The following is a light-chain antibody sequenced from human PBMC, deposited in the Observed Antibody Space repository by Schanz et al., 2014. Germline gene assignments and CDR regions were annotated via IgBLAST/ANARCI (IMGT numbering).Light chain of an antibody. CDR1: SSDVGVYNF. CDR2: EVN. J-gene: IGLJ3*02. Sequence: QSALTQPPSASGSPGQSVTISCTGTSSDVGVYNFVSWYQQHPGKAPKLMIYEVNNRPSGVSNRFSGSKSGNTASLTISGLQAEDEADYYCSSYAGTYTWVFGGGTKLTVL. CDR3: SSYAGTYTWV. V-gene: IGLV2-8*01.